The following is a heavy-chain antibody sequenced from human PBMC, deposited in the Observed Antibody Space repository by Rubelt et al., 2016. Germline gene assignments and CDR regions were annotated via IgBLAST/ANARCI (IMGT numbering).Heavy chain of an antibody. D-gene: IGHD3-10*01. CDR1: GYTFTSYA. CDR3: ARGGLSELLWFGESRIDY. J-gene: IGHJ4*02. Sequence: GAEVKKPGASVKVSCKASGYTFTSYAMHWVRQAPGQRLEWMGWINAGNGNTKYSQKFQGRVTITRDTSASTAYMELSSLRSEDTAVYYCARGGLSELLWFGESRIDYWGQGTLVTVSS. CDR2: INAGNGNT. V-gene: IGHV1-3*01.